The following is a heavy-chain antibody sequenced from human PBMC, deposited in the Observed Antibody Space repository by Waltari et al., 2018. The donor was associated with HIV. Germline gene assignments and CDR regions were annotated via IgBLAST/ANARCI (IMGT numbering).Heavy chain of an antibody. Sequence: EVQLVESGGGLVQPGGPLRLSCAASGFTFSSYWMPWVRQVPGKGLIWVSRINSDGSSTSYADSVKGRFTISRDNAKNTLYLQMNSLRAEDTAVYYCATSRTFDYWGQGTLVTVSS. CDR1: GFTFSSYW. CDR3: ATSRTFDY. V-gene: IGHV3-74*01. J-gene: IGHJ4*02. CDR2: INSDGSST.